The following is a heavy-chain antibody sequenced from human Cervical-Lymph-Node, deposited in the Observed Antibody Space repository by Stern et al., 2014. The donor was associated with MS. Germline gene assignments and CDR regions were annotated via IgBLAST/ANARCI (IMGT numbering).Heavy chain of an antibody. CDR3: ATTRWDLFTWNWFDP. D-gene: IGHD1-26*01. CDR1: GGSISSSGYY. CDR2: IHDSGST. J-gene: IGHJ5*02. Sequence: QVQLVQSGPGLVKPSQTLSLTCTVSGGSISSSGYYWSWIRQPADKGLEWIGRIHDSGSTYYNPSLKSRVTLSMATAQNHFLPKLPSVTAADTAVYYCATTRWDLFTWNWFDPWGQGTLVTVSS. V-gene: IGHV4-61*02.